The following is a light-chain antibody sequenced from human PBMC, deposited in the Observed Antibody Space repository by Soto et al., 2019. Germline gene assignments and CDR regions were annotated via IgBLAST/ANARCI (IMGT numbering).Light chain of an antibody. J-gene: IGKJ1*01. Sequence: DIQMTQSPSSLSASVGDGVTVTCRASQDIRNDLGWYQQKPGKAPKRLIYAASSLQSGVPSRFSGSGSETEFSLTISSLQPEDSATSSCLQNHSLPPTFGQGTKVEIK. CDR2: AAS. CDR3: LQNHSLPPT. V-gene: IGKV1-17*01. CDR1: QDIRND.